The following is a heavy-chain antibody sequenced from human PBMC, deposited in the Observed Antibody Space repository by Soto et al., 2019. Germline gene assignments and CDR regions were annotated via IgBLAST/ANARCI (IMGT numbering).Heavy chain of an antibody. CDR1: GYTFNTYY. CDR2: IHPSGGGT. D-gene: IGHD2-21*02. J-gene: IGHJ4*02. Sequence: QVQLVQSGAEVRKPGASVKVSCKPSGYTFNTYYLHWLRQAPGQALEWMGVIHPSGGGTTYAQKFLGSVTVTRDTSTTTVFMALSSLRSDDTAVYYCARGGHIAVVTASFDNWGQGTLVTVSS. V-gene: IGHV1-46*02. CDR3: ARGGHIAVVTASFDN.